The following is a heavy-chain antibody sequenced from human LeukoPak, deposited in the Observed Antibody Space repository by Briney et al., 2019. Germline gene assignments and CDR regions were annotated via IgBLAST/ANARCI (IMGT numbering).Heavy chain of an antibody. CDR1: GFTFSSYG. Sequence: GKSLRLSCAASGFTFSSYGMHWVRQAPGKGLEWVAVIWYDGSNKYYADSVKGRFTISRDNSKNTLYLQMNSLRAEDTAVYYCASTSGWYEPIDYWGQGTLVTVSS. V-gene: IGHV3-33*01. CDR3: ASTSGWYEPIDY. J-gene: IGHJ4*02. CDR2: IWYDGSNK. D-gene: IGHD6-19*01.